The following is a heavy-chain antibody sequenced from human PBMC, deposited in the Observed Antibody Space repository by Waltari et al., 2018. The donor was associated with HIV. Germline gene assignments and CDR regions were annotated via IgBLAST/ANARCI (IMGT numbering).Heavy chain of an antibody. Sequence: QVQLVQSGAEVKKPGASVTVSCKASGYTFTGDHIHWVRQALGQGLEWMGWINPDIGGTNYAQRFQGRVTMTRDTSLSTTYIELSSLRSDDTAVYYCAREEVRKTYRWGMITFASPSSGMDVWGQGTTVTVSS. V-gene: IGHV1-2*02. CDR3: AREEVRKTYRWGMITFASPSSGMDV. CDR2: INPDIGGT. D-gene: IGHD3-16*01. CDR1: GYTFTGDH. J-gene: IGHJ6*02.